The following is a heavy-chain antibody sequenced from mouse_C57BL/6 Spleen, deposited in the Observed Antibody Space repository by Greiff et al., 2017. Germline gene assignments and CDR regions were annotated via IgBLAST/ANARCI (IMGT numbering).Heavy chain of an antibody. CDR3: ARPDYYGSKYFDY. Sequence: QVQLQQSGPELVKPGASVKISCKASGYAFSSSWMNWVKQRPGKGLEWIGRIYPGDGDTNYNGKFKGKATLTADKSSSTAYMQLSSLTSEDSAVYFCARPDYYGSKYFDYWGQGTTLTVSS. CDR2: IYPGDGDT. CDR1: GYAFSSSW. J-gene: IGHJ2*01. D-gene: IGHD1-1*01. V-gene: IGHV1-82*01.